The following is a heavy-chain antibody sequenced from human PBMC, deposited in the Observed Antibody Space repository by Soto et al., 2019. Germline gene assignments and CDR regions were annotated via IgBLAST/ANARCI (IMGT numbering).Heavy chain of an antibody. D-gene: IGHD5-12*01. CDR2: IIPILGIA. V-gene: IGHV1-69*02. J-gene: IGHJ4*02. CDR1: GGTFSSYT. Sequence: QVQLVQSGAEVKKPGSSVKVSCTASGGTFSSYTISWVRQAPGQGLEWMGRIIPILGIANYAQKFQGRVTITADKSTGTAYMELSSLRSEDTAVYYCAAIVATWERDYWGQGTLVTVSS. CDR3: AAIVATWERDY.